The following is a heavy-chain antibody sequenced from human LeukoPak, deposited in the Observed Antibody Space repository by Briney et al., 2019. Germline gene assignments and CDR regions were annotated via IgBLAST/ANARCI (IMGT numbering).Heavy chain of an antibody. J-gene: IGHJ6*02. CDR3: ARERIAVACTTYYYYYGMDV. D-gene: IGHD6-19*01. CDR2: INPNSGGT. V-gene: IGHV1-2*02. Sequence: ASVKVSCKASGYTFTGYYMHWVRQAPGQGLEWMGWINPNSGGTNYAQKFQGRVTMTRDTSISTAYMELSRLRSDDTAVYYCARERIAVACTTYYYYYGMDVWGQGTPVTVSS. CDR1: GYTFTGYY.